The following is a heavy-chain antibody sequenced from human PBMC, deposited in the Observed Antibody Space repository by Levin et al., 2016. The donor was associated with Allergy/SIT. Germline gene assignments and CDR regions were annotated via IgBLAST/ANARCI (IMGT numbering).Heavy chain of an antibody. D-gene: IGHD3-10*01. CDR3: ARRTYYYGSGSPDAFDI. Sequence: GGSLRLSCAASGFTFSDYYMSWIRQAPGKGLEWVSYISSSSSYTNYADSVKGRFTISRDNAKNSLYLQMNSLRAEDTAVYYCARRTYYYGSGSPDAFDIWGQGTMVTVSS. J-gene: IGHJ3*02. CDR1: GFTFSDYY. V-gene: IGHV3-11*03. CDR2: ISSSSSYT.